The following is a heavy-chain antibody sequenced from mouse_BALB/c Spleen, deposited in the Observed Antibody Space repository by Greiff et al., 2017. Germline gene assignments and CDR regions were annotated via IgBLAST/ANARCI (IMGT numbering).Heavy chain of an antibody. J-gene: IGHJ1*01. V-gene: IGHV2-9-2*01. Sequence: VQVVESGPGLVAPSQSLSITCTVSGFSLTSYDISWIRQPPGKGLEWLGVIWTGGGTNYNSAFMSRLSISKDNSKSQVFLKMNSLQTDDTAIYYCVRDLDGYYGYFDVWGAGTTVTVSS. D-gene: IGHD2-3*01. CDR2: IWTGGGT. CDR3: VRDLDGYYGYFDV. CDR1: GFSLTSYD.